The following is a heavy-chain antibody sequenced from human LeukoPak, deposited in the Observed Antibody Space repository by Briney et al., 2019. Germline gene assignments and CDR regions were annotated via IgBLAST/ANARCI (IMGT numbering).Heavy chain of an antibody. CDR1: GGSFSGYY. CDR3: ARAARAYCSGGSCYATFDY. CDR2: INHSGST. V-gene: IGHV4-34*01. Sequence: SETLSLTCAGYGGSFSGYYWSWIRQPPGKGLEWIGEINHSGSTNYNPSLKSRVTISVDTSKNQFSLKLSSVTAADTAVYYCARAARAYCSGGSCYATFDYWGQGTLVTVSS. D-gene: IGHD2-15*01. J-gene: IGHJ4*02.